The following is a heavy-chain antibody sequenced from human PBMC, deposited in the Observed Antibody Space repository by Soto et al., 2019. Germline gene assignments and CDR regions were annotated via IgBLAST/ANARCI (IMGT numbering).Heavy chain of an antibody. CDR1: GFTFSRYA. Sequence: GGSLRLSCAASGFTFSRYAMHWVRQAPGKGLEWVALISYDGSHKYYADSVKGRFTISRDNSKNTLYLQMNSLRAEDTAVYYCAREHSWGQGTLVTVSS. J-gene: IGHJ4*02. V-gene: IGHV3-30*14. CDR3: AREHS. CDR2: ISYDGSHK.